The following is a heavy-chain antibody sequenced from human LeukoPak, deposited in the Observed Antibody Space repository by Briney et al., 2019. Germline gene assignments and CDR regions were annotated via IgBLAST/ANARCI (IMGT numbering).Heavy chain of an antibody. CDR3: ARAAVVLLWFGYFDY. D-gene: IGHD3-10*01. J-gene: IGHJ4*02. Sequence: GGSLRLSCAASGFTFSSYAMHWVRQAPGKGLEWVAVISYDGSNKYYADSVKGRFIISRDNSKNTLYLQMNSLRAEDTAVYYCARAAVVLLWFGYFDYWGQGTLVTVSS. V-gene: IGHV3-30-3*01. CDR1: GFTFSSYA. CDR2: ISYDGSNK.